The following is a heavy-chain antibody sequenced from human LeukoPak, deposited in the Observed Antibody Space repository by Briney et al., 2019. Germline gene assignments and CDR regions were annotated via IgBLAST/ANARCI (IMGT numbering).Heavy chain of an antibody. J-gene: IGHJ4*02. Sequence: TGGSLRLSCAASGFTFSSYAMSWVRQAPGKGLEGVSAISGSGGSTYYADSVKGRFTISRDNSKNTLCLQMNSLRAEDTAVYYCAKVLPHYYDSSGRAGGYFDYWGQGTLVTVSS. D-gene: IGHD3-22*01. V-gene: IGHV3-23*01. CDR2: ISGSGGST. CDR1: GFTFSSYA. CDR3: AKVLPHYYDSSGRAGGYFDY.